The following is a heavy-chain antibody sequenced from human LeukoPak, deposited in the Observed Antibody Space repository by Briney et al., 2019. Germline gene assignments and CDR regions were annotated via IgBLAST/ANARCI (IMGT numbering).Heavy chain of an antibody. V-gene: IGHV1-46*01. Sequence: ASVKVSCKASGYTFTSYYMHWVRQAPGQGLEWVGIINPSGGSTSYAQKFQGRVTMTRDTSTSTVYMELSSLRSEDTAVYYCARVIRSGSYLRWFDPWGQGTLVTVSS. CDR1: GYTFTSYY. D-gene: IGHD1-26*01. CDR3: ARVIRSGSYLRWFDP. J-gene: IGHJ5*02. CDR2: INPSGGST.